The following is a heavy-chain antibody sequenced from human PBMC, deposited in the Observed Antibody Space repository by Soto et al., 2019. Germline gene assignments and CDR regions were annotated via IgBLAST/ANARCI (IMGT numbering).Heavy chain of an antibody. V-gene: IGHV1-69*11. Sequence: SVKVSCKASGGTFSRSGFHWVRQAPGQGLEWMGMIVPSVDTTNYAQKFQARVTISADQFTSTVYMELRSLRSEDTAVYYCARCQTHPATADPYAVDVWGQGTRVTVSS. D-gene: IGHD1-26*01. CDR1: GGTFSRSG. CDR2: IVPSVDTT. J-gene: IGHJ6*02. CDR3: ARCQTHPATADPYAVDV.